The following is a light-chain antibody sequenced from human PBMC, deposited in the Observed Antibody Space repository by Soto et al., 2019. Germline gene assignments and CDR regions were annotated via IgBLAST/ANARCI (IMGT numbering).Light chain of an antibody. Sequence: QSALTQPDSVSGSPGQSITISCTGTSXDNAIYNYVSWYQQHPGKAPKLLIYRGSNRPSGVSNRFSGSESGNTASLTISGLQAEDETYYYCSSYTGTGSLYVFGTGTKVT. CDR2: RGS. V-gene: IGLV2-14*01. CDR3: SSYTGTGSLYV. CDR1: SXDNAIYNY. J-gene: IGLJ1*01.